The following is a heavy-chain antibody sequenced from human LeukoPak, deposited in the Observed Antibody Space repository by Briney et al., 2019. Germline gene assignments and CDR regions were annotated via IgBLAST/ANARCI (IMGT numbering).Heavy chain of an antibody. CDR1: GFTFSSYS. J-gene: IGHJ6*02. Sequence: AGGSLRLSCAASGFTFSSYSMNWVRQAPGKGLEWVSSISSSSSYIYYADSVKGRFTISRDNAKNSLYLQMNSLRAEDTAVYYCARHTYDFWSGSPGDVWGQGTTVTVSS. V-gene: IGHV3-21*01. D-gene: IGHD3-3*01. CDR3: ARHTYDFWSGSPGDV. CDR2: ISSSSSYI.